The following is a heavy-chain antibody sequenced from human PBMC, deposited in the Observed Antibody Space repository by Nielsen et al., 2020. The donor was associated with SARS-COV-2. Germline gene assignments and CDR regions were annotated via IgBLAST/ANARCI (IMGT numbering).Heavy chain of an antibody. CDR3: ATLGDYGMDV. Sequence: GGSLRLSFAASGFTFADYAMHWVRQAPGKGLDWVSGISWNSGSIGYADSVKGRFTISKDNAKNSLYLQMNSLRAEDTALYYCATLGDYGMDVWGQGTTVTVSS. CDR2: ISWNSGSI. CDR1: GFTFADYA. V-gene: IGHV3-9*01. J-gene: IGHJ6*02. D-gene: IGHD3-10*01.